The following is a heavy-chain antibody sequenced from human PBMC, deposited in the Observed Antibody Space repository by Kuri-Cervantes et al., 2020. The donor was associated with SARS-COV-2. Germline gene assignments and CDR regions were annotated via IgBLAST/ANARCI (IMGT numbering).Heavy chain of an antibody. J-gene: IGHJ2*01. D-gene: IGHD3-3*01. V-gene: IGHV3-74*01. CDR2: IHSSGSST. Sequence: GGSLRLSCEASGFMISSYWMHWVRQVPEKGQVWVSRIHSSGSSTGYADSVKGRFTISRDNAKNTLYPQMNSLRVEDTAVYYCARGDFWNGYYNWYFDLWGRGTLVTVSS. CDR3: ARGDFWNGYYNWYFDL. CDR1: GFMISSYW.